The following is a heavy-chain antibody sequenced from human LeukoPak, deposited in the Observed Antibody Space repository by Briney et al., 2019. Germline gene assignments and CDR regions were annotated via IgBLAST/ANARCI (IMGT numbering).Heavy chain of an antibody. V-gene: IGHV3-23*01. CDR1: GLTFSDYY. CDR3: ATVDTAMAIDY. J-gene: IGHJ4*02. Sequence: HPGGSLRLSCAVSGLTFSDYYMSWVRQAPGKGLEWVSAISGSGGSTYYADSVKGRFTISRDNSKNTLYLQMNSLRAEDTAVYYCATVDTAMAIDYWGQGTLVTVSS. CDR2: ISGSGGST. D-gene: IGHD5-18*01.